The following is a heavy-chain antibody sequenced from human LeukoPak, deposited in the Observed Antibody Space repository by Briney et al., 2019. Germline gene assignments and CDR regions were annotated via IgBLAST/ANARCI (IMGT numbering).Heavy chain of an antibody. CDR2: IKQDGSEK. J-gene: IGHJ2*01. Sequence: PGGSLRLSCAASGFTFSSYWMSWVRQAPGKGLEWVANIKQDGSEKYYVDSVKGRFTISRDNAKNSLYLQMNSLRAEDTAVYYCARGYSYGHWYFDLWGRGTLVTVSS. CDR1: GFTFSSYW. CDR3: ARGYSYGHWYFDL. V-gene: IGHV3-7*01. D-gene: IGHD5-18*01.